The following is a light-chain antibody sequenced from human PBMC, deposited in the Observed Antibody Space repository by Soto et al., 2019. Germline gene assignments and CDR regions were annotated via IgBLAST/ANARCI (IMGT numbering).Light chain of an antibody. Sequence: IQMTPSPSTLSASVGDRVTITCRASQSISSWLAWYQQKPGKAPKLLIYDASSLESGVPSRFSGSGSGTEFTLTISCLQPDDFATYYCQQYNSYPLTFGGGTKVDI. J-gene: IGKJ4*01. V-gene: IGKV1-5*01. CDR3: QQYNSYPLT. CDR1: QSISSW. CDR2: DAS.